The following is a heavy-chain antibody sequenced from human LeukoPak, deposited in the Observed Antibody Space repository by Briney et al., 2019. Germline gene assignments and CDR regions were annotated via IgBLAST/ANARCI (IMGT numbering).Heavy chain of an antibody. CDR3: ARPFPTYSSSWYYVDY. CDR1: GFTFSSYA. J-gene: IGHJ4*02. D-gene: IGHD6-13*01. Sequence: GGSLRLSCAASGFTFSSYAMHWVRQAPGKGLEWVAVISYDGSNKYYADSVKGRFTISRDNSKNTLYLQMNSLRAEDTAVYYCARPFPTYSSSWYYVDYWGQGTLVTVSS. V-gene: IGHV3-30-3*01. CDR2: ISYDGSNK.